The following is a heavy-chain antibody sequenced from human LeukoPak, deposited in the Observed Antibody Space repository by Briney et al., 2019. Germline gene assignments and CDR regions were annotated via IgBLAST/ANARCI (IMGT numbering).Heavy chain of an antibody. CDR2: ISGDGGST. J-gene: IGHJ6*02. D-gene: IGHD2-15*01. CDR1: GFTFDDYA. CDR3: AKDAGYCSGGSCYSFYYYYGMDV. Sequence: RGSLRLSCAASGFTFDDYAMHWVRQAPGKGLEWVSLISGDGGSTYYADSVKGRFTISRDNSKNSLYLQMNSLRTEDTALYYCAKDAGYCSGGSCYSFYYYYGMDVWGQGTTVTVSS. V-gene: IGHV3-43*02.